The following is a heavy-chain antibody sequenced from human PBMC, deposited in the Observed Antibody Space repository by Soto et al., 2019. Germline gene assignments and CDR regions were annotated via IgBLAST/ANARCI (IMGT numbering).Heavy chain of an antibody. D-gene: IGHD2-15*01. Sequence: SETLSLTCAVSGGSISSGGYSWSWIRQPPGKGLEWIGYIYHSGSTYYNPSLKSRVTISVDRSKNQFSLKLSSVTAADTAVYYCARQGWLSATLDIWGQGTLVTV. CDR2: IYHSGST. CDR3: ARQGWLSATLDI. CDR1: GGSISSGGYS. V-gene: IGHV4-30-2*01. J-gene: IGHJ4*02.